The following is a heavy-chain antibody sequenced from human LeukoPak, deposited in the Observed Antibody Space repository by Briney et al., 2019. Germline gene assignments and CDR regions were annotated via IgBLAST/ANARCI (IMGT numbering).Heavy chain of an antibody. CDR3: ARKIGYSGYGGADYFDY. D-gene: IGHD5-12*01. J-gene: IGHJ4*02. V-gene: IGHV1-69*06. Sequence: GASVKVSCKASGGTFSTYAISWVRQAPGQGLEWMGGIIPIFGTANYAQEFQGRVTITADKSTSTAYMELSSLRSEDTAVYYCARKIGYSGYGGADYFDYWGQGTLVTVSS. CDR2: IIPIFGTA. CDR1: GGTFSTYA.